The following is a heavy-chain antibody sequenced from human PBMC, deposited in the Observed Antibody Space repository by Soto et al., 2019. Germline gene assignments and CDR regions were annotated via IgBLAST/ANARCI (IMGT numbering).Heavy chain of an antibody. CDR2: INPSGGIT. CDR3: ARGISTTRYYYYYGMDV. CDR1: GYTLTRYY. Sequence: GASVKFSWKASGYTLTRYYLHWVRQNPGQGPEWMGIINPSGGITNDAQKFQDRVTMTSDTSTSTVYMELSSLRSEDTAVYYCARGISTTRYYYYYGMDVWGQGTTVTVSS. V-gene: IGHV1-46*01. J-gene: IGHJ6*02. D-gene: IGHD2-2*01.